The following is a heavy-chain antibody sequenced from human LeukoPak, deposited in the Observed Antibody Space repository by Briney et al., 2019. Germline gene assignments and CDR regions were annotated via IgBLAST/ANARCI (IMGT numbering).Heavy chain of an antibody. D-gene: IGHD5-12*01. CDR1: GFTFNIYG. V-gene: IGHV3-33*05. J-gene: IGHJ4*02. CDR2: IQSDGSRH. Sequence: GRSLRLSCVASGFTFNIYGMHWVRRAPGKGLEWVAAIQSDGSRHYYINSVKGRFTISRDNSKNTLYLQMNSLRAEDTAVYYCARESGYEFDYWGQGTLVTVSS. CDR3: ARESGYEFDY.